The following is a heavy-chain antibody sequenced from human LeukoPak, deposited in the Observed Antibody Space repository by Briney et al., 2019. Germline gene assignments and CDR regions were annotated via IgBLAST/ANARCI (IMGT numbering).Heavy chain of an antibody. Sequence: PGGSLRLSCAASGFTFSSYGMHWVRQAPGKGLEWVAFIRYDGSNKYYADSVKGRFTISRDNSKNTLYLQMGSLRAEDMAVYYCARGGRRYFDWLLDPSDYWGQGTLVTVSS. CDR1: GFTFSSYG. D-gene: IGHD3-9*01. J-gene: IGHJ4*02. CDR2: IRYDGSNK. V-gene: IGHV3-30*02. CDR3: ARGGRRYFDWLLDPSDY.